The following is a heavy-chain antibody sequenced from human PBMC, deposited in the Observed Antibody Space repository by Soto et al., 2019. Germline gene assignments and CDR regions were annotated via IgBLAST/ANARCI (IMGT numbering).Heavy chain of an antibody. CDR3: GGGLYYSDY. CDR1: GFSFNSYG. V-gene: IGHV3-30*03. CDR2: ISYDGNNE. Sequence: GGSLRLSCAASGFSFNSYGMHWVRQAPGKGLEWVALISYDGNNEYYAASVKGRFTISRDNSKNTLYLQMNSLRPEDTAVYYCGGGLYYSDYWGQGTLVTVSS. D-gene: IGHD3-16*01. J-gene: IGHJ4*02.